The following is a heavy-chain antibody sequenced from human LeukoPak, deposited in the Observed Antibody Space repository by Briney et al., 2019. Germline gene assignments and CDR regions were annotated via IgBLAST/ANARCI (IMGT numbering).Heavy chain of an antibody. CDR1: GGSFRGYY. D-gene: IGHD5-18*01. CDR2: INHSGST. V-gene: IGHV4-34*01. J-gene: IGHJ4*02. Sequence: SETLSLTCAVYGGSFRGYYWSGIRQPPGKGLDWIGEINHSGSTNYNPSLKSRVTISVDTSKNQFSLKLSSVTAADTAVYYCARDRGYSYGYGYVEDYWGQGTLVTVSS. CDR3: ARDRGYSYGYGYVEDY.